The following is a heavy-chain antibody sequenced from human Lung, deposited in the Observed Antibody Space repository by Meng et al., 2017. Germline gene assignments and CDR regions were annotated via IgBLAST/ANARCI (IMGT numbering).Heavy chain of an antibody. CDR1: GFTFSSYW. CDR2: IRGDGGSI. Sequence: EVQLEESGGGLVKPGGSLRLSCAASGFTFSSYWMHWVRQSPGKGLVWVSRIRGDGGSIVYADSVKGRFTISRDNAKNTLFLQMNSLRAEDTAVYYCARESGYFEYWGQGILVTVSS. V-gene: IGHV3-74*03. J-gene: IGHJ4*02. CDR3: ARESGYFEY.